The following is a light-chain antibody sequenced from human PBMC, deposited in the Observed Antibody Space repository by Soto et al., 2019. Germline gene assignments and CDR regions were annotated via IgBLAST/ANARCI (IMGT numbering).Light chain of an antibody. CDR2: DTS. V-gene: IGKV3-15*01. CDR1: QSVSIK. Sequence: EIVMTQSPAARSVSPGERAPLSCRASQSVSIKLAWYQQKPGQAHRLLIYDTSTRATGIPARFSGSGSGTEFTPTISSLQSEDFAVYYGQQYKNWPTITFGQGTRLENK. CDR3: QQYKNWPTIT. J-gene: IGKJ5*01.